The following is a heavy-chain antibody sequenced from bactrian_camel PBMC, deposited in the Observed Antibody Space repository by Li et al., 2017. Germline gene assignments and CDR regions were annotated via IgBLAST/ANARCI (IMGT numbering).Heavy chain of an antibody. Sequence: HVQLVESGGGLVQPGGSLRLSCAASGFFFTNTWVHWVRQAPGRGLEWVAGINSDGGNTYYADSVKGRFTISRDNTKNTLYLQMNSLSSDDTAVYSCAAGLATLGAYNYWGQGTQVTVS. J-gene: IGHJ4*01. CDR1: GFFFTNTW. CDR2: INSDGGNT. V-gene: IGHV3S1*01. CDR3: AAGLATLGAYNY. D-gene: IGHD5*01.